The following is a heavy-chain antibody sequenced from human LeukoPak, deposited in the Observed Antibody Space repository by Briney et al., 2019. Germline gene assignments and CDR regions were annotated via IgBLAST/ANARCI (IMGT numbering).Heavy chain of an antibody. Sequence: SETLSLTCTVSGGSISSYYWSWIRQPPGKGLEWIGYIYYSGSTNYNPSPKSRVTISVDTSKNQFSLKLSSVTAADTAVYYCARLSLEWLLDYWGQGTLVTVSS. V-gene: IGHV4-59*08. J-gene: IGHJ4*02. CDR3: ARLSLEWLLDY. CDR2: IYYSGST. D-gene: IGHD3-3*01. CDR1: GGSISSYY.